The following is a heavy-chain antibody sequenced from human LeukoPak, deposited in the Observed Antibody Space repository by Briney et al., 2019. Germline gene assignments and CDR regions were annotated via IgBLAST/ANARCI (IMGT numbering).Heavy chain of an antibody. D-gene: IGHD5-12*01. Sequence: SETLSLTWTVSGGSISSYYWSWIRQPPGKGLEWIGYIYYSGSTNYNPSLKSRVTISVDTSKNQFSLKLSSVTAADTAVYYCARVNSGYDRARYYYYYYMDVWGKGTTVTVSS. V-gene: IGHV4-59*01. CDR3: ARVNSGYDRARYYYYYYMDV. J-gene: IGHJ6*03. CDR1: GGSISSYY. CDR2: IYYSGST.